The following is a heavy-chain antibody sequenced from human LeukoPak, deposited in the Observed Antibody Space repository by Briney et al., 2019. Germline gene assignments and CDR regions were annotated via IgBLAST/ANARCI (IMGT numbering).Heavy chain of an antibody. CDR1: GYTFTGYY. V-gene: IGHV1-2*02. Sequence: ASVTVSFTASGYTFTGYYMHWVRQAPGQGIQWMGWINTNSGGTNYAQKLQGRVTMTRDTSISTAYMELSSLRSEDTAVYYCARLYGREVPAAYYYYYGMDVWGQGTTVTVSS. CDR2: INTNSGGT. CDR3: ARLYGREVPAAYYYYYGMDV. J-gene: IGHJ6*02. D-gene: IGHD2-2*01.